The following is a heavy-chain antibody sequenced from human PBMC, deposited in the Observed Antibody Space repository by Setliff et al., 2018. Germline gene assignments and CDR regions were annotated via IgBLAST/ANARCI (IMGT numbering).Heavy chain of an antibody. D-gene: IGHD1-1*01. V-gene: IGHV4-31*03. CDR3: ARTGTYRYFDH. CDR2: IYYSGST. CDR1: GGSISSGGYY. J-gene: IGHJ4*02. Sequence: SETLSLTCTVSGGSISSGGYYWSWIRQHPGKGLEWIGYIYYSGSTYYNPSLKSRVTISVDTSKNQFSLRLTSVTAADTAVYYCARTGTYRYFDHWGQGTRVTVSS.